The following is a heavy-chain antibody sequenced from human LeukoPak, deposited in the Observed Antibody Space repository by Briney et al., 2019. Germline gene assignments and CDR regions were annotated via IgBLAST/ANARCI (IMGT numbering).Heavy chain of an antibody. CDR1: GGTFSSYA. V-gene: IGHV1-69*13. D-gene: IGHD3-10*01. J-gene: IGHJ5*02. CDR3: ARARRSGGITMIRGVKDRGWFDP. Sequence: ASVKVSCKASGGTFSSYAISWVRQAPGEGLEWMGGITPIFGTANYAQKFQGRDTITADESTSTAYMKMSSLTSEDTAVYYCARARRSGGITMIRGVKDRGWFDPWGQGTLVTVSS. CDR2: ITPIFGTA.